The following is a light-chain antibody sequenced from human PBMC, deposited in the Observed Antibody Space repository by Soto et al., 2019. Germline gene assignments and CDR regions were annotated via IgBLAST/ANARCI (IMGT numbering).Light chain of an antibody. Sequence: QMTQSPSSLSASVGEKILITCRASRDVGSDVSWYQQKPGQAPKLLIYAASNLYTGVPSRFSGIRSGTKLTITLSSLQPEDGETYYGQQFNNYPITFGQGTRLEIK. V-gene: IGKV1-17*01. J-gene: IGKJ5*01. CDR2: AAS. CDR3: QQFNNYPIT. CDR1: RDVGSD.